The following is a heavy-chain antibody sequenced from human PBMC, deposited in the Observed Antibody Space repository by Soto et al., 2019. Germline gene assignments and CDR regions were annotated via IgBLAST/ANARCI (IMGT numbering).Heavy chain of an antibody. V-gene: IGHV4-34*01. CDR1: GGSFSGYY. Sequence: QVQLQQWGAGLLKPSETLSLTCAVYGGSFSGYYWSWIRQPPGKGLEWIGEINHSGSTNYNPSLKIRVTISVDTSKNQFSLKLSSVTAADTAVYYCARTGHYGSGSYYFDYWGQGTLVTVSS. CDR3: ARTGHYGSGSYYFDY. D-gene: IGHD3-10*01. CDR2: INHSGST. J-gene: IGHJ4*02.